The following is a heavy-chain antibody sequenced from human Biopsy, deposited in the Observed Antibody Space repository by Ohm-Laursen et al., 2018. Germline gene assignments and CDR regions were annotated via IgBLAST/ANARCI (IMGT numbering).Heavy chain of an antibody. V-gene: IGHV1-69*15. CDR3: ATGLDGLTGTTSLDD. D-gene: IGHD1-7*01. CDR1: GGAFRSHT. J-gene: IGHJ4*02. Sequence: ESSVKVSCNAPGGAFRSHTTTWVRQAPGHGLEWVGNTTPVFGVVNYARKLQGRVTITADESMAIGHLEVSSLRVDDTAVYYCATGLDGLTGTTSLDDWGQGTLVIVSP. CDR2: TTPVFGVV.